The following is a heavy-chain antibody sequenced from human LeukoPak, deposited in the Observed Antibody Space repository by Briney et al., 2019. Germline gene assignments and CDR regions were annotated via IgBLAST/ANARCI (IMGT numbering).Heavy chain of an antibody. CDR3: VSFRWGLGFEY. J-gene: IGHJ4*02. CDR1: GGSFSDYY. D-gene: IGHD3-16*01. Sequence: SSETLSLTCAVYGGSFSDYYWASIRQPPGKGLEWIGEIHHSGRTNYNPSLKSRVIISVDTSKNQFSLKLNSLTAADTAVYYCVSFRWGLGFEYWGQGNLVTVSS. CDR2: IHHSGRT. V-gene: IGHV4-34*01.